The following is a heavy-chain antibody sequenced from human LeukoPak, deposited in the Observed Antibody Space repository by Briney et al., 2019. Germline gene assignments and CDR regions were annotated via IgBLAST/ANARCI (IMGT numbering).Heavy chain of an antibody. J-gene: IGHJ4*02. V-gene: IGHV4-61*02. CDR2: VHYSGSS. CDR1: GGSISSGSYY. CDR3: ARQGGWYYPFDF. D-gene: IGHD6-19*01. Sequence: PSQTLSLTCTVSGGSISSGSYYWSWIRQSPGQRLEYIGFVHYSGSSNYNPSLKSRVTILMDTSKNQFSLKLTSVTAADTAVYFCARQGGWYYPFDFWGQGTLVSVSA.